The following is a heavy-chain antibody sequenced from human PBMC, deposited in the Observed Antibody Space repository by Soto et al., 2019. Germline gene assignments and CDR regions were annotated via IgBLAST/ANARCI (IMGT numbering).Heavy chain of an antibody. CDR1: GGSISSYY. CDR2: IYYSGST. Sequence: SETLSLTCTVSGGSISSYYWSWIRQPPGKGLEWIGYIYYSGSTNYNPSLKSRVTTSVDTSKNQFSLKLSSVTAADTAVYYCAREYCSSTSCYRYAFDIWGQGTMVTVS. V-gene: IGHV4-59*01. J-gene: IGHJ3*02. CDR3: AREYCSSTSCYRYAFDI. D-gene: IGHD2-2*01.